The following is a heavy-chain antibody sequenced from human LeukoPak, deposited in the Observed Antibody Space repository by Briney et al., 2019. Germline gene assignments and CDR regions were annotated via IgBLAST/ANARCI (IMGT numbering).Heavy chain of an antibody. CDR1: GFTLSSYA. CDR3: AKGSPPHYYGSGSFYTTFDY. V-gene: IGHV3-23*01. D-gene: IGHD3-10*01. CDR2: ISGSGDGT. Sequence: QPGGSLRLSCAASGFTLSSYAMTWVRQAPGKGLEWVSTISGSGDGTYYADSVRGRFTISRDNSKNTLSLQMNSLRAEDTAVYYCAKGSPPHYYGSGSFYTTFDYWGQGTLVTVSS. J-gene: IGHJ4*02.